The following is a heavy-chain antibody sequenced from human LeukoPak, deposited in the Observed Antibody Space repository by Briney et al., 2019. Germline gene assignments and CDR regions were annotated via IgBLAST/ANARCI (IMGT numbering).Heavy chain of an antibody. CDR2: IIPILGIA. CDR3: ARSTMYYYDSSGRADY. D-gene: IGHD3-22*01. V-gene: IGHV1-69*02. J-gene: IGHJ4*02. Sequence: ASVKVSCKASGGTFSSYTISWVRQAPGQGLEWMGRIIPILGIANYAQKFQGRVTITADKSTSTAYMELSSLRSEDTAVYYCARSTMYYYDSSGRADYWGQGTLVTVSS. CDR1: GGTFSSYT.